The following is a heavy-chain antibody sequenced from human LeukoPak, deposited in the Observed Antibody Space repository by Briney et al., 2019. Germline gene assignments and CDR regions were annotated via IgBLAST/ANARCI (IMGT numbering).Heavy chain of an antibody. D-gene: IGHD6-13*01. V-gene: IGHV3-33*01. Sequence: GRSLRLSCAASGFTFSSYGMHWVRQAPGKGLEWVAVIWYDGSNKYYADSVKGRFTISRDNSKNTLYLQMNSLRAEDTAAYYCARSIAAAGHIPLNYYYYGMDVWGQGTTVTVSS. CDR1: GFTFSSYG. CDR2: IWYDGSNK. J-gene: IGHJ6*02. CDR3: ARSIAAAGHIPLNYYYYGMDV.